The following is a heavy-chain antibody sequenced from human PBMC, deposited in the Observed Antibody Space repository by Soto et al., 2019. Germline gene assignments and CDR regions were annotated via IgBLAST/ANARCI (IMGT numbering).Heavy chain of an antibody. V-gene: IGHV3-30*18. D-gene: IGHD6-13*01. J-gene: IGHJ4*02. CDR3: AKDVGFRNSWYLDY. CDR2: NSYDGRNK. CDR1: DFGFRSYG. Sequence: QVQLVESGGGGVSRGRPLTLSWAPSDFGFRSYGLHWFGQPPAKGRRWVTFNSYDGRNKYNVDSVKGGFTISRDNSKSTLYLQMNSLRAEDTAVYYCAKDVGFRNSWYLDYWGQGTLVTVSS.